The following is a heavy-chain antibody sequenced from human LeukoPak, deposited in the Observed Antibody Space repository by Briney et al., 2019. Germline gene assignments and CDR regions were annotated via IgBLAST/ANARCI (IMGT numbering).Heavy chain of an antibody. J-gene: IGHJ4*02. Sequence: SETLSLTCPVSGYSISSGYYWGWIRQPPGKGLEWIGSIYHSGSTYYNPSLKSRVTISVDTSKNQFSLKLSSVTAADTAVYYCARVSNYDFWSGYPTDYWGQGTLVTVSS. CDR2: IYHSGST. D-gene: IGHD3-3*01. CDR1: GYSISSGYY. V-gene: IGHV4-38-2*02. CDR3: ARVSNYDFWSGYPTDY.